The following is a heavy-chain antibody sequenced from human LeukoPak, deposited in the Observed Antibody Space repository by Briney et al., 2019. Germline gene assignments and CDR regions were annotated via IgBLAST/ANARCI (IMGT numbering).Heavy chain of an antibody. Sequence: TRESLRLSCAASGFPFTDYYMTWIRQAPGKGLEWVASIKHDGSENFYVDSVKGRFTISRDDAKNSLYLQMNSLRAEDTAVYYCARDRDSSGSWEVNFDHWGQGTLVAVSS. V-gene: IGHV3-7*01. CDR2: IKHDGSEN. CDR1: GFPFTDYY. CDR3: ARDRDSSGSWEVNFDH. D-gene: IGHD6-13*01. J-gene: IGHJ4*02.